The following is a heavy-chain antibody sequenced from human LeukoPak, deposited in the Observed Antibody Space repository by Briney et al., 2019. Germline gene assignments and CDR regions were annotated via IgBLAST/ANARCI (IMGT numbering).Heavy chain of an antibody. D-gene: IGHD7-27*01. CDR1: GGSVSDYY. CDR3: ASRKLGNDY. J-gene: IGHJ4*02. Sequence: SETLSLTCTISGGSVSDYYWGWIRQSPGKGLEWIGYIYHTGSTSYSPSLKSRVTISADTSHNQFSLKLSSVTAADTAVYYCASRKLGNDYWGQGTLVTVSS. V-gene: IGHV4-59*02. CDR2: IYHTGST.